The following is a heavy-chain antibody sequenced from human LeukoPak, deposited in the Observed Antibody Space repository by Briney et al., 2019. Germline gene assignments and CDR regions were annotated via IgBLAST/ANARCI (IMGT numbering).Heavy chain of an antibody. V-gene: IGHV1-3*03. CDR3: AKDSGAGWYEFQ. D-gene: IGHD6-19*01. CDR1: GYTFFNYA. Sequence: ASVTVSCKASGYTFFNYAIHWVRQAPGQRLEWTGWINTRNGNTYYSQEFQGRVTITRDTSASTAYMELSSLRSEDMAVYYCAKDSGAGWYEFQWGQGTLVTVSS. J-gene: IGHJ4*02. CDR2: INTRNGNT.